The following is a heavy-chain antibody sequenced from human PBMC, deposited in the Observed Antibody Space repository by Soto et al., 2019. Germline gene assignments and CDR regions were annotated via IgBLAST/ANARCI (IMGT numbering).Heavy chain of an antibody. Sequence: SVKVSCKASGATFSSYALSWVRQAPGQGLEWMGGIIPIFGTANYAQKFQGRVTITADESTSTAYMELSSLRSEDTAVYSCARVGLGYCSSTSCYPVLDYWGKGTRVTVSS. J-gene: IGHJ4*02. CDR3: ARVGLGYCSSTSCYPVLDY. CDR2: IIPIFGTA. D-gene: IGHD2-2*01. V-gene: IGHV1-69*13. CDR1: GATFSSYA.